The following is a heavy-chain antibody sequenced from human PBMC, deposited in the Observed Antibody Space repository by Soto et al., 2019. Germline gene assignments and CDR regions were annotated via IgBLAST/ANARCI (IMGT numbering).Heavy chain of an antibody. Sequence: QEQLVESGGGVVQPGTSLRLSCTASGFSFSTYAMYWVRQAPGKGLEWVAIISYDGSNAQYADSVKGRFTVARDNSKNTLYLQMHSLTAEDTAVYYCARMDSFGSLNWFDPCGQGTLVTVSS. CDR1: GFSFSTYA. CDR3: ARMDSFGSLNWFDP. D-gene: IGHD5-18*01. CDR2: ISYDGSNA. J-gene: IGHJ5*02. V-gene: IGHV3-30*04.